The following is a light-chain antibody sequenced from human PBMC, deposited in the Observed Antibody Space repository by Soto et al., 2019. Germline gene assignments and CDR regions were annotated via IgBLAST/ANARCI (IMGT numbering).Light chain of an antibody. Sequence: QSALTQPASVSGSPGQSITISCTGTSSDVGGYNYVSWYQHHPGKVPKLMIYEVSNRPLGISNRFSGSKSGNTASLTISGLQSEDEADYYCSSYTTSYTQVFSGGTKLTVL. CDR2: EVS. J-gene: IGLJ2*01. CDR3: SSYTTSYTQV. V-gene: IGLV2-14*01. CDR1: SSDVGGYNY.